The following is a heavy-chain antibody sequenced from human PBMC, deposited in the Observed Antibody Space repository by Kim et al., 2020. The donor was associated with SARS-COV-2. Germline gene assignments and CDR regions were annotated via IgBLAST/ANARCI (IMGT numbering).Heavy chain of an antibody. CDR3: AREPLKKY. CDR1: GGSFSGYY. CDR2: INHSGST. J-gene: IGHJ4*02. V-gene: IGHV4-34*01. Sequence: SETLSLTCAVYGGSFSGYYSSWIRQPPGKGLEWIGEINHSGSTNYNPSLKSRVTISVDTSKNQFSLKLSSVTAADTAVYYCAREPLKKYWGQGTLVTVSS.